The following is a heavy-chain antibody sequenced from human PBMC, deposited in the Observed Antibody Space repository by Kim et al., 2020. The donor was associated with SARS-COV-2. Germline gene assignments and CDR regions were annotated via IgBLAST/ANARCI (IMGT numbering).Heavy chain of an antibody. J-gene: IGHJ5*02. Sequence: EYAVSVKSRITINPDTSKNQVSLQLNSVTPEDTAVYYCASGLGGRFDPWGQGTLVTVSS. CDR3: ASGLGGRFDP. D-gene: IGHD3-16*01. V-gene: IGHV6-1*01.